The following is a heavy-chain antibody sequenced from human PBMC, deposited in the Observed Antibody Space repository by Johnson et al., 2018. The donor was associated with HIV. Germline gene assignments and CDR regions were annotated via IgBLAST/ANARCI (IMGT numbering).Heavy chain of an antibody. Sequence: QMQLVESGGGVVQPGRSLRLSCAASGFTFSSYAMHWVRQAPGKGLEWVAVISYDVSNKYYADSVKGRFTISRDNSKNTLYLQRNSLRAEDTAVYYCARDGAQQLARDAFDIWGQGTMVTVSS. D-gene: IGHD6-13*01. CDR2: ISYDVSNK. J-gene: IGHJ3*02. V-gene: IGHV3-30*04. CDR3: ARDGAQQLARDAFDI. CDR1: GFTFSSYA.